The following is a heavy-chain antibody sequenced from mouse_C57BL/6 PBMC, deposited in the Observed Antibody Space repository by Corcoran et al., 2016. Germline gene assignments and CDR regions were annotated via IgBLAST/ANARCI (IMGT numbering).Heavy chain of an antibody. CDR1: GYTFTDYY. V-gene: IGHV1-26*01. Sequence: EVQLQQSGPERVKPGASVKISCKASGYTFTDYYMNWVKQSHGKSLEWIGDINPNNGGTRYNQKFKGKATLTVDKSSSTAYMELRSLTSEDSAVYYCGNYGFDYWGQGTTLTVSS. J-gene: IGHJ2*01. D-gene: IGHD2-1*01. CDR3: GNYGFDY. CDR2: INPNNGGT.